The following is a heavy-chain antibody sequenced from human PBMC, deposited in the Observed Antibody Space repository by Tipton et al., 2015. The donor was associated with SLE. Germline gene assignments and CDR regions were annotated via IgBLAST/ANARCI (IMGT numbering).Heavy chain of an antibody. CDR1: GGSISSYY. Sequence: LRLSCTVSGGSISSYYWSWIRQPPGKGLEWIGSIYYSGSTYYNPSLKSRVTISVDTSKNQFSLKLSSVTAADTAVYYCARGDIVATINRDWGQGTLVTVSS. D-gene: IGHD5-12*01. CDR3: ARGDIVATINRD. V-gene: IGHV4-39*07. J-gene: IGHJ4*02. CDR2: IYYSGST.